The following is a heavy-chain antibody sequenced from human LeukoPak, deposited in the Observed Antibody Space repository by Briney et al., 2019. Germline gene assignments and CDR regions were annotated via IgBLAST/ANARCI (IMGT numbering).Heavy chain of an antibody. J-gene: IGHJ4*02. V-gene: IGHV3-21*01. CDR1: GFTFSLYS. CDR2: ISSSSSHI. Sequence: GGSLRLSCAASGFTFSLYSMNWVRQAPGKGLEWVSSISSSSSHIYYADSVKGRFTISRDNAKNSLYQQTNSVRAEDTAVYYCARGDPFYFDYWGQGSLVTVSS. CDR3: ARGDPFYFDY.